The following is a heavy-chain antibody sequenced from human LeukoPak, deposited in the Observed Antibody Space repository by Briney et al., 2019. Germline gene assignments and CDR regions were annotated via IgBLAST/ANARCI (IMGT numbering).Heavy chain of an antibody. CDR2: IYYSGST. J-gene: IGHJ4*02. V-gene: IGHV4-59*08. Sequence: SETLSLTCTVSGGSISSYYRSWIRQPPGKGLEWIGYIYYSGSTNYNPSLKSRVTISVDTSKNQFSLKLSSVTAADTAVYYCARLQLGEEFDYWGQGTLVTVSS. D-gene: IGHD5-18*01. CDR3: ARLQLGEEFDY. CDR1: GGSISSYY.